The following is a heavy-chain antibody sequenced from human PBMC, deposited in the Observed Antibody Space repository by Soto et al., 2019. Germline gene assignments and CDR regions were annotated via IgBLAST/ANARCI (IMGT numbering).Heavy chain of an antibody. CDR1: GGSMRNYF. CDR2: IHYSGTT. Sequence: SETLSLTCTVSGGSMRNYFWTWIRQPPGKGLEGIGYIHYSGTTSFFPSYNPSLRSRVTISEDTSKNQFSLKLLSVTTADTAVYFCAAGEASSRNLAPYYLDFWGQGTLVT. CDR3: AAGEASSRNLAPYYLDF. V-gene: IGHV4-59*01. D-gene: IGHD6-13*01. J-gene: IGHJ4*02.